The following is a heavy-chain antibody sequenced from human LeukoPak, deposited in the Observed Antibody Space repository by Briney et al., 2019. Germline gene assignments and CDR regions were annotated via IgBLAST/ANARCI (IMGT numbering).Heavy chain of an antibody. CDR1: EYSISNLS. V-gene: IGHV1-24*01. CDR2: IHSENNKM. D-gene: IGHD6-19*01. J-gene: IGHJ4*02. Sequence: ASVKVSCKISEYSISNLSIQWVRQAPGEGLEWMGGIHSENNKMVYSQKFQGRVTMTEDISADTAYMELNSLRSEETAVYFCATDRVYRSSGRSWGFFDYWGQGTLVIVSS. CDR3: ATDRVYRSSGRSWGFFDY.